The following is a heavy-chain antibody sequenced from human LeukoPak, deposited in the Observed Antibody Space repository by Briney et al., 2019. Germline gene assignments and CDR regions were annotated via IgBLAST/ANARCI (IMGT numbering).Heavy chain of an antibody. J-gene: IGHJ4*02. V-gene: IGHV4-59*01. CDR2: IYYSGST. Sequence: PSETLSLTCTVSGGSISSYYWSWIRQPPGKGLEWIGYIYYSGSTNYNPSLKSRVTISVDTSKNQFSLKLSSVTAADTAVYYCARGRLRTMIVPFDYWGQGTLVTVSS. CDR1: GGSISSYY. CDR3: ARGRLRTMIVPFDY. D-gene: IGHD3-22*01.